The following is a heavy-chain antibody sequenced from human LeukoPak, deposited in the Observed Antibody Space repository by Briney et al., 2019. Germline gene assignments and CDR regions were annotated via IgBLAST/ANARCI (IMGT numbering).Heavy chain of an antibody. CDR3: ARDRYSSAHFSGY. D-gene: IGHD6-19*01. V-gene: IGHV1-18*01. J-gene: IGHJ4*02. CDR1: GYIFSNYG. CDR2: ISDHNGNP. Sequence: ASVKVSCKASGYIFSNYGISWARQAPGQGLEWMGWISDHNGNPIHAQKLQGRVTMTTDTSTSTAYMELRSLRSDDTAVYYCARDRYSSAHFSGYWGQGTLVTVSS.